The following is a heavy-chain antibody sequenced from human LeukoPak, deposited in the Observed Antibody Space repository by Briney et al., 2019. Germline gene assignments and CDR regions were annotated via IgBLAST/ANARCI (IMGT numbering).Heavy chain of an antibody. V-gene: IGHV3-74*03. J-gene: IGHJ4*02. CDR1: GFTFRNHW. CDR3: ARDQKVTGRPDIDY. D-gene: IGHD1-14*01. Sequence: TGGSLRLSCAASGFTFRNHWMHWVRQTPGKGLVWVSRISSDGSSTTYADSVKGRFTISRDNAKNTLYLQMNNLRDEDTAMYYCARDQKVTGRPDIDYWGQGTLVIVSS. CDR2: ISSDGSST.